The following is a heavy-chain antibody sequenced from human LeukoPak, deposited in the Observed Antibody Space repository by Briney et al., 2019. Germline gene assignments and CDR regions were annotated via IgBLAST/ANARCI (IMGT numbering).Heavy chain of an antibody. V-gene: IGHV4-59*01. CDR1: GGSISSYY. CDR2: IYYSGST. J-gene: IGHJ4*02. D-gene: IGHD5-18*01. CDR3: AMGGYSYGLFY. Sequence: SEALSLTCTVSGGSISSYYWSWIRQPPGKGLEWIGYIYYSGSTNYNPSLKSRVTISVDTSKNQFSLKLSSVTAADTAVYYCAMGGYSYGLFYWDQGTLVTVSS.